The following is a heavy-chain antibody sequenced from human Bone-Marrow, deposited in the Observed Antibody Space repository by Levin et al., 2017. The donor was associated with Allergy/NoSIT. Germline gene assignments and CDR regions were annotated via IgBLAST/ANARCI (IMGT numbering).Heavy chain of an antibody. Sequence: GESLKISCAASGFTFSSYVMSWVRQAPGKGLEWVSAISGSGGSTYYADSVKGRFTISRDNSKNTLYLQMNSLRAEDTAVYYCAKDPGRGSYYDYWGQGTLVTVSS. CDR1: GFTFSSYV. CDR2: ISGSGGST. V-gene: IGHV3-23*01. J-gene: IGHJ4*02. D-gene: IGHD3-16*01. CDR3: AKDPGRGSYYDY.